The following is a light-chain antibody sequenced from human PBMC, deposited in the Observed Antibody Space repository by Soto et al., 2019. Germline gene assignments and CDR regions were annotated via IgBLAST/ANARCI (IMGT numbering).Light chain of an antibody. CDR3: QQRYSGLLT. CDR1: QSISSY. V-gene: IGKV1-39*01. Sequence: DIHMTQSPSTLSAYVGDRVTITCRASQSISSYLYWYQQKPGKAPKVLIYAASSLQSGVPSRFSGIGSGTDFTLSISSLQPEDFATYYCQQRYSGLLTFGGGTKVDIK. CDR2: AAS. J-gene: IGKJ4*01.